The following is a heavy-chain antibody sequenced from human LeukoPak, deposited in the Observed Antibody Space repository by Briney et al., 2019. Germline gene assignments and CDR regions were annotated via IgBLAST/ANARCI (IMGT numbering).Heavy chain of an antibody. Sequence: PGGSLRLSCAASGLTFSSYAVSWVRQAPGKGLEWVLGISGSGAGTYYADSVKGRFTISRDNSKNTLYLQMNSLRAEDTAVYYCATRMVGATTYFNYWGQGTLVTVSS. V-gene: IGHV3-23*01. D-gene: IGHD1-26*01. CDR1: GLTFSSYA. CDR2: ISGSGAGT. J-gene: IGHJ4*02. CDR3: ATRMVGATTYFNY.